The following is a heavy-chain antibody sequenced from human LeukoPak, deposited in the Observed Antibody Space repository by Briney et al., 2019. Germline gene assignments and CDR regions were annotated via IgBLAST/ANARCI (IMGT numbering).Heavy chain of an antibody. CDR2: ISYSGGTT. J-gene: IGHJ4*02. CDR3: AKEATYIYGSGSSSHYFDF. V-gene: IGHV3-23*01. CDR1: GFPFSIYA. D-gene: IGHD3-10*01. Sequence: GGPLRLLCAAWGFPFSIYAVICLPHARGKALEGVSSISYSGGTTHYADPVRGRFTISRDNSKSTLFLQMNSLRAEDTAVYYCAKEATYIYGSGSSSHYFDFGGQGTLVTAS.